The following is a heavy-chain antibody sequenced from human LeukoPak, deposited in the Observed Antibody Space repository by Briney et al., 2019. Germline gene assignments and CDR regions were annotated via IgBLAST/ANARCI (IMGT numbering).Heavy chain of an antibody. D-gene: IGHD1-26*01. CDR2: IYSGGST. CDR3: ARDTWELQHH. J-gene: IGHJ5*02. Sequence: GGSLRLSCAASGFTVSSNYMSWVRQARGRGLGWVSVIYSGGSTYYAHSAKGRFTISRDNSKNTLYLQMNSLRAEDTAVYYCARDTWELQHHWGQGTLVTVSS. CDR1: GFTVSSNY. V-gene: IGHV3-66*02.